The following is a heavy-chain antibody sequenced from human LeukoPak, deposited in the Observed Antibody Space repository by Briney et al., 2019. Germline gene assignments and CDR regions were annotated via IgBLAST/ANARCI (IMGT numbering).Heavy chain of an antibody. D-gene: IGHD3-3*01. V-gene: IGHV3-23*01. CDR2: IRGSGGSR. Sequence: QPGGSLRLSCAASGFTFSIYAMSWVRQAPGKGLEWVSSIRGSGGSRYYAESVKGRFTISRDNSKNTLYLQMSSLRADDTAIYYCAKDIDYDFWSGYPFDYWGQGTLVTVPS. CDR1: GFTFSIYA. CDR3: AKDIDYDFWSGYPFDY. J-gene: IGHJ4*02.